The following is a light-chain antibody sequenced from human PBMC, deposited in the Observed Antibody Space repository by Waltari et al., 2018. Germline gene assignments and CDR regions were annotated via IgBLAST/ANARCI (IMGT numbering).Light chain of an antibody. CDR3: NSYTNNSTLV. CDR2: DVI. CDR1: SSDVGAYSY. J-gene: IGLJ3*02. Sequence: QSALTQPASVSGSPGQSITTSCTGTSSDVGAYSYFSWYQQFPGKVPKLIIYDVIRRPSGVSNRFSGSKSGNTASLTISGLQGEDEAHYYCNSYTNNSTLVFGGGTELTVL. V-gene: IGLV2-14*01.